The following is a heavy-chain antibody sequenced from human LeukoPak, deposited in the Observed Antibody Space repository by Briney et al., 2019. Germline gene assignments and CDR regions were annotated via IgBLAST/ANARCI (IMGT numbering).Heavy chain of an antibody. D-gene: IGHD1-26*01. CDR2: ISSSGSTI. Sequence: GGSLRLSCAASGFTFNNYGMFWFRQAPGKGLEWVSYISSSGSTIYYADSVKGRFTISRDNAKNSLFLQMNSLRAEDTAVYFCARDLAGSHSAFDYWGQGTLVTVSS. CDR1: GFTFNNYG. CDR3: ARDLAGSHSAFDY. J-gene: IGHJ4*02. V-gene: IGHV3-48*04.